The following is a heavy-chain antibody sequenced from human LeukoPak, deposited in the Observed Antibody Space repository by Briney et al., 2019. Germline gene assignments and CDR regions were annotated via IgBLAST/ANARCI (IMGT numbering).Heavy chain of an antibody. CDR2: FDPEDGET. J-gene: IGHJ3*02. D-gene: IGHD2-15*01. CDR1: GYTFTSYY. Sequence: ASVKVSCKASGYTFTSYYMHWVRQAPGKGLEWMGGFDPEDGETIHAQKFQGRVTMTEDTSTDTAYMELSSLRSEDTAVYYCATDPHYSYAFDIWGQGTMVTVSS. V-gene: IGHV1-24*01. CDR3: ATDPHYSYAFDI.